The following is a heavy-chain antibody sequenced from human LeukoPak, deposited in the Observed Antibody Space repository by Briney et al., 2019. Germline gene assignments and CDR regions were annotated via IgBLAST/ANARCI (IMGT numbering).Heavy chain of an antibody. CDR3: ARDVVPAATYNWFDP. CDR2: INSDGSST. V-gene: IGHV3-74*01. Sequence: GGSLRLSCAASGFTFSSYWMHWVRQAPGKGLVWVSRINSDGSSTSYADSVKGRFTTSRDNAKNTLYLQMNSLRAEDTAVYYCARDVVPAATYNWFDPWGQGTLVTVSS. J-gene: IGHJ5*02. D-gene: IGHD2-2*01. CDR1: GFTFSSYW.